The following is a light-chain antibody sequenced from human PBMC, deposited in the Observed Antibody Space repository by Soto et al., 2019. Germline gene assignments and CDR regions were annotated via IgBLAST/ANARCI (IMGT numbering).Light chain of an antibody. V-gene: IGLV1-51*02. CDR1: TSNIGNNY. Sequence: QSVLTQPPSVSAAPGREVTISCSGSTSNIGNNYASWYQQLPGTAPKLLIYENNKRPSGIPDRVSGSKSDTSATLAITGLHTGDEADYYCGTWDSSLNTWVFGGGTKVTVL. CDR2: ENN. CDR3: GTWDSSLNTWV. J-gene: IGLJ3*02.